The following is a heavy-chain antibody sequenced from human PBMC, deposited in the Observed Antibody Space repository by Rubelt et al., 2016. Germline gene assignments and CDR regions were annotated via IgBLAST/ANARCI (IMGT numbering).Heavy chain of an antibody. D-gene: IGHD3-3*01. V-gene: IGHV4-59*01. CDR2: IYYSGST. Sequence: QVQLQESGPGLVKPSETLSLTCTVSGGSISNYYWSWIRQPPGKGLEWIGYIYYSGSTNYNPSLKSRLTISVDTSKNQFSLKLSSVTAADTAVYYCAREVFDFYYGLDVWGQGTTVTVSS. J-gene: IGHJ6*02. CDR3: AREVFDFYYGLDV. CDR1: GGSISNYY.